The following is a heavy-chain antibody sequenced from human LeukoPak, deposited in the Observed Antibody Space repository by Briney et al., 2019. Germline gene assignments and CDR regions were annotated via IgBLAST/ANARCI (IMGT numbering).Heavy chain of an antibody. CDR3: AKDRSGAVLPVGGMDV. D-gene: IGHD3-3*02. J-gene: IGHJ6*02. CDR2: ISWNSGSI. V-gene: IGHV3-9*01. Sequence: GGSLRLSCAASGFTFDDYAMHWVRQAPGKGLEWVSGISWNSGSIGYADSVKGRFTISRDNAKNSLYLQMNSLRAEDTALYYCAKDRSGAVLPVGGMDVWGQGTTVTVSS. CDR1: GFTFDDYA.